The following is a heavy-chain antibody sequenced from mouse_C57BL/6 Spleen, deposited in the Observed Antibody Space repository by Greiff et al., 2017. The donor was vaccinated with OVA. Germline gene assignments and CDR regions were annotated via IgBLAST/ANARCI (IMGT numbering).Heavy chain of an antibody. V-gene: IGHV1-54*01. J-gene: IGHJ2*01. CDR2: INPGSGGT. Sequence: VQLQQSGAELVRPGTSVKVSCKASGYAFTNYLIEWVKQRPGQGLEWIGMINPGSGGTNYNEKFKGKATLTADKSSSTAYMQLSSLTSEDSAVYFCARGLFDYWGQGTTLTVSS. CDR3: ARGLFDY. CDR1: GYAFTNYL.